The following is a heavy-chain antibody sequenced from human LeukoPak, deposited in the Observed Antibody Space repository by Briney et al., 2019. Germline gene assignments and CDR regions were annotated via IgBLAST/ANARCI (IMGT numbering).Heavy chain of an antibody. Sequence: GSLEPSLATLGIHLKTYSLSRVRPASGKGPEGVPAINCSGGGGGTTNYADSVKGRFTISRDNSKNTLYLQMNSLRAEDTAVYYCAKSSMDGYSSGGLDYWGQGTLVTVSS. CDR2: INCSGGGGGTT. CDR1: IHLKTYS. V-gene: IGHV3-23*01. CDR3: AKSSMDGYSSGGLDY. J-gene: IGHJ4*02. D-gene: IGHD6-19*01.